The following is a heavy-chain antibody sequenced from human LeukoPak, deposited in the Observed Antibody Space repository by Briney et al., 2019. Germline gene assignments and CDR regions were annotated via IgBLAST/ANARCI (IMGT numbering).Heavy chain of an antibody. V-gene: IGHV4-4*07. Sequence: SETLSLTCTVSGNSISTYYWSWIRQPAGKGLEWIGRIYTSGSTNYNPSLKSRVTISVDTSKNQFSLKLSSVTAADTAVYYCARLLSSGWSRTTSFDPWGQGTLVTVSS. D-gene: IGHD6-19*01. CDR2: IYTSGST. CDR3: ARLLSSGWSRTTSFDP. CDR1: GNSISTYY. J-gene: IGHJ5*02.